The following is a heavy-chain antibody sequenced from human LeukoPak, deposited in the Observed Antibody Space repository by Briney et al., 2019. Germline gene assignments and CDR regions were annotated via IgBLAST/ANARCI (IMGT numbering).Heavy chain of an antibody. J-gene: IGHJ6*03. CDR1: GFTFSSYW. V-gene: IGHV3-7*01. D-gene: IGHD2-2*01. Sequence: GGSLRLSCAASGFTFSSYWMSWVRQAPGKGLEWVANIKQDGSEKYYVDSVKGRFIISRDNAKNSLYLQMNSLRAEDTAVYYCATMPPSLPYYYYYYMDVWGKGTTVTVSS. CDR2: IKQDGSEK. CDR3: ATMPPSLPYYYYYYMDV.